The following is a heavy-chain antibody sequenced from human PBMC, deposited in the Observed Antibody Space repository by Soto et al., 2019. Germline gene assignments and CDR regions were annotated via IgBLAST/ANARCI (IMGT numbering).Heavy chain of an antibody. CDR2: ISAYNGNT. Sequence: QVQLVQSGAEVKKPGASVKVSCKASGYTFTSYGISWVRQAPGQGLEWMGWISAYNGNTNYAQKLQGRVNMTTDTSTSTAYMELTSLRSDDTAVYYCASSYCGGDCYSVYYYHGMDVWGQGTTVTVSS. V-gene: IGHV1-18*01. CDR3: ASSYCGGDCYSVYYYHGMDV. J-gene: IGHJ6*02. D-gene: IGHD2-21*02. CDR1: GYTFTSYG.